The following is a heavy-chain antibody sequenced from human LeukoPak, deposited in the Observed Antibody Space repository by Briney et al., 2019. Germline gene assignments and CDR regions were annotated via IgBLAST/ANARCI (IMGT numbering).Heavy chain of an antibody. Sequence: PGGSLRLSCVVSGITFSTYWMSWVRQAPGKGLEWVAYINQDGSENHYVDSVKGRFTISRDNAKNSLYLQMNSLRADDTAGYYCARDRYSGSFLDYWGQGTLVTVSS. D-gene: IGHD1-26*01. V-gene: IGHV3-7*01. CDR3: ARDRYSGSFLDY. J-gene: IGHJ4*02. CDR1: GITFSTYW. CDR2: INQDGSEN.